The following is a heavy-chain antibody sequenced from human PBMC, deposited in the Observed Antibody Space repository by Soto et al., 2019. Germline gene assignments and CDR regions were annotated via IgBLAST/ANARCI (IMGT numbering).Heavy chain of an antibody. CDR3: ARLTGFISPFPDY. Sequence: QVLLMQSGGEVKKPGDSVKVSCKASGFTFRIYAIAWVRQAPGQGLEWMGWIRAHNGDANYAQNFQDRVTMTTATSTNTAYLELRSRGTDDTAVYYCARLTGFISPFPDYWGQGTLVSVSS. CDR2: IRAHNGDA. V-gene: IGHV1-18*04. D-gene: IGHD3-16*02. CDR1: GFTFRIYA. J-gene: IGHJ4*02.